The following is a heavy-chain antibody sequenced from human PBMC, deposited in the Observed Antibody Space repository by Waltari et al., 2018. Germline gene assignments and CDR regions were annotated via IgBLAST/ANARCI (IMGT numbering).Heavy chain of an antibody. CDR1: GGSISSSSYY. CDR3: ARGRYPDY. V-gene: IGHV4-39*01. CDR2: ISYSGST. D-gene: IGHD3-16*02. Sequence: QLQLQESGPGLVKPSETLSLTCTVSGGSISSSSYYWGWIRQPPGKGLEWIGSISYSGSTYYNPSLKSRATLSVDTSKNQFSLKLGSVTAADTAVYYCARGRYPDYWGQGTLVTVSS. J-gene: IGHJ4*02.